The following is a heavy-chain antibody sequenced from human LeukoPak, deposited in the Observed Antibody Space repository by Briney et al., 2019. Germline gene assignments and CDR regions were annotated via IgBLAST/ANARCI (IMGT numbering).Heavy chain of an antibody. J-gene: IGHJ4*02. D-gene: IGHD6-13*01. CDR1: GFTFSSYG. CDR3: AKDMGARGPHGLIAAADY. Sequence: LAGGSLRLSCAASGFTFSSYGMHWVRQAPGKGLEWVAFIRYDGSNKYYANSVKGRFTISRDNSKNTLYLQMNSLRAEDTAVYYCAKDMGARGPHGLIAAADYWGQGTLVTVSS. CDR2: IRYDGSNK. V-gene: IGHV3-30*02.